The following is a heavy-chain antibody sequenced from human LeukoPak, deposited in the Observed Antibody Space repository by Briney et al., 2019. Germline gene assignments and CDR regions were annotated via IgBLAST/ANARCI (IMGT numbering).Heavy chain of an antibody. D-gene: IGHD6-25*01. CDR3: ARAFGVAPADY. V-gene: IGHV3-74*01. CDR2: INGDGSST. J-gene: IGHJ4*02. CDR1: GFTFSRYW. Sequence: GGSLRLSCAASGFTFSRYWLHWVRQAPGKGLVWVSRINGDGSSTSYADSVKGRFTISRDNAKNTLYLEMDSLRAEDTAVYYCARAFGVAPADYWGQGTLVTVSS.